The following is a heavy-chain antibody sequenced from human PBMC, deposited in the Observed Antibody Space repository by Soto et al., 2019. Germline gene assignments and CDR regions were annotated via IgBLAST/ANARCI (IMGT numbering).Heavy chain of an antibody. CDR2: ISSNGGST. Sequence: PGGSLRLSCSASGFTFSSYAMHWVRQAPGKGLEYVSAISSNGGSTYYADSVKGRFTISRDNSKNTLYLQMSSLRAEDTAVYYCVKVPRIWESVNDAFDIWGQGTMVTVSS. CDR3: VKVPRIWESVNDAFDI. J-gene: IGHJ3*02. V-gene: IGHV3-64D*06. CDR1: GFTFSSYA. D-gene: IGHD3-3*01.